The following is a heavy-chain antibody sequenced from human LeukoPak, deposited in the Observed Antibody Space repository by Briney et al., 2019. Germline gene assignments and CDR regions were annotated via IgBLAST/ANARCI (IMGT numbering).Heavy chain of an antibody. CDR3: AGLTRVN. CDR2: ILSDGSKE. Sequence: GGSLRLSCAASGFTFSSYGMHWVRQAPGKGLEWVAVILSDGSKEFYTDSVKGRFTISRDNAKNSLYLQMNSLRAEDTAVYYCAGLTRVNWGQGTLVTVSS. D-gene: IGHD1-1*01. CDR1: GFTFSSYG. J-gene: IGHJ4*02. V-gene: IGHV3-33*03.